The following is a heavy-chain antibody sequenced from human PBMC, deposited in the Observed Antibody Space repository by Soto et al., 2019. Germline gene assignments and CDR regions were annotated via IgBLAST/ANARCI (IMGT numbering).Heavy chain of an antibody. CDR3: ASSYSNYALIDYYYYGMDV. Sequence: QVQLVQSGAEVKKPGASVKVSCKASGYTFTSYAMHWVRQAPGQRLEWMGWINAGNGNTKYSQKFQGRVTITSDTSASTAYMELSSLRSEETAVYYCASSYSNYALIDYYYYGMDVWGQGTTVTVSS. V-gene: IGHV1-3*01. J-gene: IGHJ6*02. CDR2: INAGNGNT. CDR1: GYTFTSYA. D-gene: IGHD4-4*01.